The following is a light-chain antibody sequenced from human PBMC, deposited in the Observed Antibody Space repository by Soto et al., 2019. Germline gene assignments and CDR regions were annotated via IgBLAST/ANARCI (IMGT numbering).Light chain of an antibody. CDR3: QQYGSSSWT. Sequence: EIVLTQSPGTLSLSPGEGATLSCTASQTVTSNYLAWYQQKPGQAPRLLIYGASSRATAIPDRFSGSGSGTDFTLTISRLEAEDFAVYYCQQYGSSSWTFGQGTKVEIK. CDR2: GAS. J-gene: IGKJ1*01. V-gene: IGKV3-20*01. CDR1: QTVTSNY.